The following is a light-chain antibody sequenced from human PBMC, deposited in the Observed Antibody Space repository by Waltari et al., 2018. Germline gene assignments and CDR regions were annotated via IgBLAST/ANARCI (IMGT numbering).Light chain of an antibody. Sequence: QSALTQPASVSGSPGQSITISCTGTSSDVGFSNYVSCYQQHPGKAPKLMVYEVYFRPSLVSHRFFGSTSGNTASLTISGLQPEDEADYYCNSYTVIGTYVFGTGTKVTVL. CDR1: SSDVGFSNY. V-gene: IGLV2-14*01. CDR2: EVY. CDR3: NSYTVIGTYV. J-gene: IGLJ1*01.